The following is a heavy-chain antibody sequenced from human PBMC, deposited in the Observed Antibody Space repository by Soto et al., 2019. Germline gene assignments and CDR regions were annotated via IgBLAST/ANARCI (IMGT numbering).Heavy chain of an antibody. J-gene: IGHJ6*02. CDR1: GDSVSSNSAA. CDR3: ARDSNIAARRSYYYYGMGV. V-gene: IGHV6-1*01. CDR2: TYYRSKWYN. D-gene: IGHD6-6*01. Sequence: SQTLSLTCVISGDSVSSNSAAWNWIRQSPSRGLEWLGRTYYRSKWYNDYAVSVKSRITINPDTSKNQFSLQLNSVTPEATAVYYCARDSNIAARRSYYYYGMGVWGQGTTGTVSS.